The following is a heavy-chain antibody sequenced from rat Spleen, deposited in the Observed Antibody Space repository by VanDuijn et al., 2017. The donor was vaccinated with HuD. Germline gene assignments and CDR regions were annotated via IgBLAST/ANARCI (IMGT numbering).Heavy chain of an antibody. J-gene: IGHJ3*01. V-gene: IGHV5-25*01. Sequence: EVELVESDGGLVQPGRSLNLSCAASGFTFSDYYMAWVRQAPGKGLEWVSSINTDGGSTYYRDSVKGRFTISRDNAKTILYLQMDSLRSEDTATYFCASRTGNWFAYWGQGTLVTVSS. CDR1: GFTFSDYY. CDR2: INTDGGST. CDR3: ASRTGNWFAY. D-gene: IGHD5-1*01.